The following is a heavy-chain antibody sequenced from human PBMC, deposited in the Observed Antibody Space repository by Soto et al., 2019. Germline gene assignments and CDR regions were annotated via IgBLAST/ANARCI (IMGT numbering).Heavy chain of an antibody. Sequence: SETLSLTCTVSGGSVSSGSYYWSWIRQPPGKGLEWIGYIYYSGSTNYNPSLKSRVTISVDTSKNQFSLKLSSVTAADTAVYYCARWGSGAYYYYYGMDVWGQGTTVT. CDR3: ARWGSGAYYYYYGMDV. CDR1: GGSVSSGSYY. J-gene: IGHJ6*02. V-gene: IGHV4-61*01. D-gene: IGHD2-15*01. CDR2: IYYSGST.